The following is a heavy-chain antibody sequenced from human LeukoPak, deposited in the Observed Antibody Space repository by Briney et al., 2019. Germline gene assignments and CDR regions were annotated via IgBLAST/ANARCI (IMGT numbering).Heavy chain of an antibody. CDR1: EFTFNSHW. CDR2: ISPDGSDT. CDR3: TRGLAGFYGFFDF. V-gene: IGHV3-74*01. D-gene: IGHD3-9*01. J-gene: IGHJ4*02. Sequence: GGSLRLSCATSEFTFNSHWMHWVRQAPGKGLVWVTRISPDGSDTYYADSVKGRFTISRDNAENTLYLQMSSLRAEDTAMYYCTRGLAGFYGFFDFWGQGALVTVSS.